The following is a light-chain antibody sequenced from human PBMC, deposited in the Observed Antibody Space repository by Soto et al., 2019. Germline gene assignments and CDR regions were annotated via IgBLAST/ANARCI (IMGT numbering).Light chain of an antibody. CDR1: QSVGTY. CDR2: DAS. V-gene: IGKV3-11*01. J-gene: IGKJ4*01. CDR3: QERSNWPQVT. Sequence: EIVLTQSPATLSLSPGERATLSCRASQSVGTYLAWYQHKPGRAPRLLLYDASDRAPGIPARFSGSGAGTAFTLTISSLEPTDFAIYYCQERSNWPQVTFGGGTKVEI.